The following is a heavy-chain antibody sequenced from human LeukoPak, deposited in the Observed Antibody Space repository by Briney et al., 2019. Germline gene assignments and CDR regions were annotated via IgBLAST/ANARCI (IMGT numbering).Heavy chain of an antibody. V-gene: IGHV3-48*01. CDR2: ISSSSSTI. J-gene: IGHJ4*02. CDR1: GLTFSSYS. CDR3: AKDPYGTRYFDY. Sequence: PGGSLRLSCAASGLTFSSYSMNWVRQAPGKGLEWVSYISSSSSTIYYADSVKGRFTISRDNSKNTVYLQMNSLRAEDTAVYYCAKDPYGTRYFDYWGQGTLVTVSS. D-gene: IGHD2-2*01.